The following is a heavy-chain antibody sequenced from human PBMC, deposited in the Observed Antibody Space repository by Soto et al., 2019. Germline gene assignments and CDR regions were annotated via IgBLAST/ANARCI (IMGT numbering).Heavy chain of an antibody. J-gene: IGHJ6*02. CDR1: GFTFSSYW. V-gene: IGHV3-7*01. Sequence: HPGGSLRLSCAASGFTFSSYWMSWVRQAPGKGLEWVANIKQDGSEKYYVDSVKGRFTISRDNAKNSLYLQMNSLRAEDTAVYYCARVSRGSGSSEPGNGYYYYYGMDVWGQGTTVTVSS. CDR3: ARVSRGSGSSEPGNGYYYYYGMDV. D-gene: IGHD3-10*01. CDR2: IKQDGSEK.